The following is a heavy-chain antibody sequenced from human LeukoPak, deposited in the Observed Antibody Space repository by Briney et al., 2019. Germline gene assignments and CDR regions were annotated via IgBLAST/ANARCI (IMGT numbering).Heavy chain of an antibody. CDR1: GYTFTSYY. J-gene: IGHJ3*02. CDR3: ASAGVTMVRGGFDI. Sequence: ASVNVSCKASGYTFTSYYMHWVRQAPGQGLEWMGIINPSGGSTSYAQKFQGRVTITADESTSTAYMELSSLRSEDTAVYYCASAGVTMVRGGFDIWGQGTMVTVSS. CDR2: INPSGGST. V-gene: IGHV1-46*01. D-gene: IGHD3-10*01.